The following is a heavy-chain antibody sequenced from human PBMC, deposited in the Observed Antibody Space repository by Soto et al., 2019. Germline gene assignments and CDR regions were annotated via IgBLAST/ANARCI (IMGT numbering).Heavy chain of an antibody. CDR1: GGTFSSYA. V-gene: IGHV1-69*13. CDR3: ARKGTYYYHGMDV. J-gene: IGHJ6*02. D-gene: IGHD1-1*01. CDR2: IIPIFGTA. Sequence: SVKVSCKASGGTFSSYAISWVRQAPGQGLEWMGGIIPIFGTANYAQKFQGRVTITADESTSTAYMELSSLRSEDTAVYYCARKGTYYYHGMDVWGQGTTVTVSS.